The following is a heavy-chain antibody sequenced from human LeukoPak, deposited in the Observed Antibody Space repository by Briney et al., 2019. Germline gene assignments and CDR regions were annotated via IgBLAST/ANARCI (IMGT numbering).Heavy chain of an antibody. CDR2: ISWNSGSI. V-gene: IGHV3-9*03. CDR1: GFIFDDYA. D-gene: IGHD3-10*01. CDR3: AKGPGAYYYGSGRFDP. J-gene: IGHJ5*02. Sequence: GGSLRLSCAASGFIFDDYAMHWVRQAPGKGLEWVSGISWNSGSIGYADSVKGRFTISRDNAKNSLYLQMNSLRAEDMALYYCAKGPGAYYYGSGRFDPWGQGTLVTVSS.